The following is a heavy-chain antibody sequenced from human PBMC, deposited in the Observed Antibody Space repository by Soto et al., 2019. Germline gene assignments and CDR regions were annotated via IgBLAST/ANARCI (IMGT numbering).Heavy chain of an antibody. Sequence: EVQLVESGGVVVQPGGSLRLSCAASGFTFDDYTMHWVRQAPGKGLEWVSLISWDGGSTYYADSVKGRFTISRDNSKNSLYLQMNSRRTEDTALYYCAKGTLYGMDVWGQGTTVTVSS. CDR1: GFTFDDYT. CDR2: ISWDGGST. CDR3: AKGTLYGMDV. J-gene: IGHJ6*02. V-gene: IGHV3-43*01.